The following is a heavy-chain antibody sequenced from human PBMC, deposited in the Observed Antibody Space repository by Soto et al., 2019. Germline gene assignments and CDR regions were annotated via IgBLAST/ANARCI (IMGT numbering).Heavy chain of an antibody. CDR1: GFSLSTRGMC. D-gene: IGHD6-19*01. CDR3: ARILSPYSSGWPHDY. Sequence: SGPTLGNPTQTLTLTCTFSGFSLSTRGMCVSWIRQPPGKALEWLARIDWDDDKYYSTSLKTRLTISKDTSKNQVVFTMTNMDPVDTATYYCARILSPYSSGWPHDYWGQGTLVTVSS. V-gene: IGHV2-70*11. CDR2: IDWDDDK. J-gene: IGHJ4*02.